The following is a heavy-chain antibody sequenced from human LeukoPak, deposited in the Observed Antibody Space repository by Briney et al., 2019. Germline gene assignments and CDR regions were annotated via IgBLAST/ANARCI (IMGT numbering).Heavy chain of an antibody. CDR1: GGTFSSYA. D-gene: IGHD2-8*01. Sequence: SGKVSCKASGGTFSSYAISWVRQAPGQGLEWMGRIIPIFGTANYAQKFQGRVTITTDESTSTAYMELSSLRSEDTAVYYCARGCTNGVCNDDYWGQGTLVTVSS. J-gene: IGHJ4*02. CDR2: IIPIFGTA. V-gene: IGHV1-69*05. CDR3: ARGCTNGVCNDDY.